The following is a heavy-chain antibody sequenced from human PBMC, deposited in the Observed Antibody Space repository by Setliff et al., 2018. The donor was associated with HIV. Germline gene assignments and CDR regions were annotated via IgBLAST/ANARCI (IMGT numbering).Heavy chain of an antibody. CDR2: IIPIFGTA. D-gene: IGHD1-1*01. V-gene: IGHV1-69*06. CDR3: ARNPQPTGTPDYYYYYYMDV. J-gene: IGHJ6*03. Sequence: GASVKVSCKASGGTFSSYAISWVRRAPGQGLEWMGRIIPIFGTANYAQKFQGRVTITADKSTSTAYMELSSLRSEDTAVYYCARNPQPTGTPDYYYYYYMDVWGKGTTVTVSS. CDR1: GGTFSSYA.